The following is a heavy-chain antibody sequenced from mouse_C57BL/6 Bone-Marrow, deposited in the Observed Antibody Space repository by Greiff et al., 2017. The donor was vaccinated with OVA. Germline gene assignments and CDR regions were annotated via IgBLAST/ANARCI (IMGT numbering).Heavy chain of an antibody. Sequence: EVQVVESEGGLVQPGSSMKLSCTASGFTFSDYYMAWVRQVPEKGLEWVANINYDGSSTYYLDSLKSRFIISRDNAKNILYLQMISLKSEDTATYYCARGGLYDGYYNWFAYWGQGTLVTVSA. V-gene: IGHV5-16*01. CDR1: GFTFSDYY. CDR2: INYDGSST. D-gene: IGHD2-3*01. J-gene: IGHJ3*01. CDR3: ARGGLYDGYYNWFAY.